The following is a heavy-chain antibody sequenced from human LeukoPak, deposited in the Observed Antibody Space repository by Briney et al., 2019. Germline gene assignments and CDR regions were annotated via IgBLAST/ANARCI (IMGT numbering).Heavy chain of an antibody. V-gene: IGHV1-46*01. J-gene: IGHJ6*03. Sequence: GASVKVSCKASGYTFTSYYMHWVRQAPGQGLEWMGIINPSGGSTSYAQKFQGRVTMTRDTSTSTVYMELSGLRSEDTAVYYCARGDPTRPLPHYYMDVWGKGTTVTVSS. D-gene: IGHD6-6*01. CDR2: INPSGGST. CDR3: ARGDPTRPLPHYYMDV. CDR1: GYTFTSYY.